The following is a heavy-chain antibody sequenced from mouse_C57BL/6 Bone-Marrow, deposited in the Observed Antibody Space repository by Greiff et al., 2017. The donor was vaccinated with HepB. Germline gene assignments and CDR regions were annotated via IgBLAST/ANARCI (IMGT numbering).Heavy chain of an antibody. Sequence: EVQLVESGGGLVQPGGSRKLSCAVSGFTLSSFGIHWVRQAPEKGLEWVAYISSGSTTIYYADTVKGRFTISKDNPRNTLFLQTTSLRSEDTAMYYCAKYGNYVGYAMDYWGQGTSVTVSS. CDR3: AKYGNYVGYAMDY. CDR2: ISSGSTTI. J-gene: IGHJ4*01. CDR1: GFTLSSFG. V-gene: IGHV5-17*02. D-gene: IGHD2-10*02.